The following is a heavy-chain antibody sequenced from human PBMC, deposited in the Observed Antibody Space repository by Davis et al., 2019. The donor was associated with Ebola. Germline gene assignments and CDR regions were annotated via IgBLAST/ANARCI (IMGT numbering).Heavy chain of an antibody. CDR3: ARRVGVGATNGLFDL. Sequence: PSETLSLTCAVYGGSFSGYYWSWIRQPPGKGLEWIGEINHSGSTNYNPSLKSRVTISVDTSKNQFSLKLSSVTAADTAVYYCARRVGVGATNGLFDLWGRGTLVTVSS. CDR2: INHSGST. D-gene: IGHD1-26*01. CDR1: GGSFSGYY. J-gene: IGHJ2*01. V-gene: IGHV4-34*01.